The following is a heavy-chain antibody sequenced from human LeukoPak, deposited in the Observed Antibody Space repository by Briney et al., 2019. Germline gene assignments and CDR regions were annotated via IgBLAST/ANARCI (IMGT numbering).Heavy chain of an antibody. J-gene: IGHJ4*02. CDR1: GGSISSYY. CDR3: ARSGSPYGSGSLEAYFDY. V-gene: IGHV4-59*06. CDR2: IYYSGST. Sequence: SETLSLTCTVSGGSISSYYWSWIRQHPGKGLEWIGYIYYSGSTYYNPSLKSRVTISVDTSKNQFSLKLSSVTAADTAVYYCARSGSPYGSGSLEAYFDYWGQGTLVTVSS. D-gene: IGHD3-10*01.